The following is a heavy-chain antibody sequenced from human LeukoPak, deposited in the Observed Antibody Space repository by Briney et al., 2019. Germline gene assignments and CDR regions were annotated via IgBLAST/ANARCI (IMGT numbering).Heavy chain of an antibody. CDR1: GYTFTSYA. Sequence: ASVKVSCKASGYTFTSYAMNWVRQAPGQGLEWMGWISAYNGNTNYAQKLQGRVTMTTDTSTSTAYMELRSLRSDDTAVYYCARASDITRFLEWSNWFDPWGQGTLVTVSS. CDR3: ARASDITRFLEWSNWFDP. CDR2: ISAYNGNT. D-gene: IGHD3-3*01. V-gene: IGHV1-18*01. J-gene: IGHJ5*02.